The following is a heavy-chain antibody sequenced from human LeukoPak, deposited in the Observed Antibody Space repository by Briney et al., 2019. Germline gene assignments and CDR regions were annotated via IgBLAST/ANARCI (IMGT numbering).Heavy chain of an antibody. CDR2: IKQDGSEK. CDR3: ARWAGNYYGSSGYPRPFEY. CDR1: GFTFSSYW. Sequence: GGSLRLSCAASGFTFSSYWMSWVRQAPGKGLEWVANIKQDGSEKYYVDSVKVRFTISRDNAKNSLYLQMNSLRAEDTAVYYCARWAGNYYGSSGYPRPFEYWGQGTLVTVSS. D-gene: IGHD3-22*01. V-gene: IGHV3-7*01. J-gene: IGHJ4*02.